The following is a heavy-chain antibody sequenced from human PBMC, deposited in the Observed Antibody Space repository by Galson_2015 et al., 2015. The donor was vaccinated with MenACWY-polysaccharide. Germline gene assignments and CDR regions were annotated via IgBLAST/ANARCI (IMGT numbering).Heavy chain of an antibody. CDR2: ISGSGGDI. V-gene: IGHV3-23*01. Sequence: SLRLSCAASGFTFSDYTMTWVRQAPGKGLEWVSDISGSGGDIFYTDSVRGRFTISRDNAWNTLYLQMNSLSAEDTAVYYCSKDNTSCRGAFDIWGQGTVVTVSS. CDR1: GFTFSDYT. D-gene: IGHD2-2*01. CDR3: SKDNTSCRGAFDI. J-gene: IGHJ3*02.